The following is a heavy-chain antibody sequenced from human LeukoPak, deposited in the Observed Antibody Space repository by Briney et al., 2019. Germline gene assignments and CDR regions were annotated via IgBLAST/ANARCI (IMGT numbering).Heavy chain of an antibody. V-gene: IGHV4-39*01. Sequence: PSETLSLTCTVSGGSISSSSYYWGWIRQPPGKGLEWIGSIYYSGSTYYNPSLKSRVTISVDTSKNQFSLKLSSVTAADTAVYYCARHRRGMIVVGLFQHWGQGTLVTVSS. CDR3: ARHRRGMIVVGLFQH. CDR2: IYYSGST. J-gene: IGHJ1*01. CDR1: GGSISSSSYY. D-gene: IGHD3-22*01.